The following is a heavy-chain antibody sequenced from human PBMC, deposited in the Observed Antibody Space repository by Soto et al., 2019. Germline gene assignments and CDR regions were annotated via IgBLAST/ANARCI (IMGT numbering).Heavy chain of an antibody. J-gene: IGHJ4*02. V-gene: IGHV4-59*02. CDR3: ARDRYSSSRDFDY. CDR1: GSSVSSYY. D-gene: IGHD6-6*01. CDR2: VYYNGDT. Sequence: QVQLQESGPGLLKPSETLSLTCAVSGSSVSSYYWSWIRQPPGKGLEWIGYVYYNGDTKYNPTLKSRVTLSFDTSKNQFSLKLNSVSPADTVVYFCARDRYSSSRDFDYWGQGTLVSVSS.